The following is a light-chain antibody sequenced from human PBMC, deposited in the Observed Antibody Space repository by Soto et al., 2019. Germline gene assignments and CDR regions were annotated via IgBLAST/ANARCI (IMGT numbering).Light chain of an antibody. CDR2: WAS. V-gene: IGKV4-1*01. CDR1: QSVLYSSNNKNY. CDR3: QQYYSTQT. J-gene: IGKJ1*01. Sequence: DIVMTQSPDSLAVSLGERATINCKSSQSVLYSSNNKNYLAWYQQKPGQPPKLLIYWASTRESGVPDRFSGSGSRTDFTLTISSLQAEDVAVSYCQQYYSTQTFGQGTKVEIK.